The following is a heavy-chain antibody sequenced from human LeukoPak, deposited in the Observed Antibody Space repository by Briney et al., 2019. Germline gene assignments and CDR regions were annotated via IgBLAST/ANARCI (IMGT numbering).Heavy chain of an antibody. J-gene: IGHJ4*02. D-gene: IGHD2-21*02. CDR2: ISGSGGST. CDR1: GFTFSSYG. V-gene: IGHV3-23*01. Sequence: PGRSLRLSCAASGFTFSSYGMSWVRQAPGKGLEWVSAISGSGGSTYYADSVKGRFTISRDNSKNTLYLQMNSLRAEDTAVYYCAKGRDHIVVVTAMDYWGQGTLVTVSS. CDR3: AKGRDHIVVVTAMDY.